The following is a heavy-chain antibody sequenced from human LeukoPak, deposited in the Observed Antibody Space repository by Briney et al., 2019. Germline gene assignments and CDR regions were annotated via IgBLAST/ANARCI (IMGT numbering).Heavy chain of an antibody. J-gene: IGHJ6*03. D-gene: IGHD2-15*01. V-gene: IGHV4-59*12. Sequence: SETLSLTCTVSGGSISTYYWSWIRQPPGKGLEWIGYINYTGSTNYNPSLKSRVTISVDTSKNQFSLKLSSVTAADTAVYYCARGYCSGGSCYSYYYYSYMDVWGKGTTVTVSS. CDR3: ARGYCSGGSCYSYYYYSYMDV. CDR1: GGSISTYY. CDR2: INYTGST.